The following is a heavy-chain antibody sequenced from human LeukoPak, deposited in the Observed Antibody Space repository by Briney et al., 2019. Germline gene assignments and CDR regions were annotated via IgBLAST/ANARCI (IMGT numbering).Heavy chain of an antibody. D-gene: IGHD5-24*01. CDR2: IYYSGST. V-gene: IGHV4-61*01. J-gene: IGHJ4*02. CDR1: GGSVSSGSYY. Sequence: PSETLSLTCTVSGGSVSSGSYYWSWIRQPPGKGLEWIGYIYYSGSTNYNPSLKSRVTISVDTSKNQFSLKLSSVTAADTAVYYCARGRDGYNFGFDYWGQGTPVTVSS. CDR3: ARGRDGYNFGFDY.